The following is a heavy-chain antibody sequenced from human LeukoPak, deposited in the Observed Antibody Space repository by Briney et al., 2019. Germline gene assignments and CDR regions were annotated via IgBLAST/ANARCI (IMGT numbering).Heavy chain of an antibody. D-gene: IGHD3-10*01. V-gene: IGHV4-34*01. Sequence: SETLSLTCAVYGGSFSGYYWSWIRQPPGKGLEWIGEINHSGSTNYNPSLKSRVTISVDTSKNQFSLKLSSVTAADTAVYYCARIDYYGSGSSPNWGQGKMVTLSS. J-gene: IGHJ3*01. CDR3: ARIDYYGSGSSPN. CDR2: INHSGST. CDR1: GGSFSGYY.